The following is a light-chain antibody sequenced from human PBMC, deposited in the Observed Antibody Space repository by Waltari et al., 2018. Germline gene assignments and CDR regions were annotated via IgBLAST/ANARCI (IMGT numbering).Light chain of an antibody. CDR2: KAS. CDR1: QSISIW. Sequence: DIQMTPSPSPLPASLGDSVTITCRASQSISIWLAWYQQRPGKAPDLLIYKASNLASGVPSRFSGVGSGTEFTLTISSLQPDDFAVYFCQQYNSYPLSFGGGTKVEI. V-gene: IGKV1-5*03. CDR3: QQYNSYPLS. J-gene: IGKJ4*01.